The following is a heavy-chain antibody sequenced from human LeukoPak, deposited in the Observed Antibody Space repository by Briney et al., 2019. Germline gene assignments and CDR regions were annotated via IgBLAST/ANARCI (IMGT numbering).Heavy chain of an antibody. Sequence: SETLSLTCAVSGGSISSSYYWSWIRQPPGKGLEWIGYIYYSGSTNYSPSLKSRVTISVDTSKNQFSLKLSSVTAADTAVYYCARRPGQQHYFDYWGQGTLVTVSS. CDR2: IYYSGST. CDR1: GGSISSSYY. D-gene: IGHD6-13*01. CDR3: ARRPGQQHYFDY. V-gene: IGHV4-59*08. J-gene: IGHJ4*02.